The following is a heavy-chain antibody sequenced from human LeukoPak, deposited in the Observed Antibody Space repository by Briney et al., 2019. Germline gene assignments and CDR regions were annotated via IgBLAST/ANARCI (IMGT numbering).Heavy chain of an antibody. CDR1: GGTFSSYT. Sequence: VASVKVSCNASGGTFSSYTISWVRQAPGQGLEWMGRIIPILGIANYAQKFQGRVTITADKSTSTAYMELSSLRSEDTAVYYCAIHRQTYYYDSSGYCAYWRQATLVTVPS. V-gene: IGHV1-69*02. J-gene: IGHJ4*02. D-gene: IGHD3-22*01. CDR3: AIHRQTYYYDSSGYCAY. CDR2: IIPILGIA.